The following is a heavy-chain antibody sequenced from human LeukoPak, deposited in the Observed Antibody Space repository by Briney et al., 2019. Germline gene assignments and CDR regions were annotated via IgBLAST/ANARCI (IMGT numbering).Heavy chain of an antibody. CDR1: GFTFSFYS. CDR2: IRSSGTYI. V-gene: IGHV3-21*01. D-gene: IGHD2-2*01. CDR3: VRDQQPEVPTSDSSPSA. Sequence: PGGSLRLSCAASGFTFSFYSMHWVRQAPGKGLEWVSCIRSSGTYIYYADSVKGRFIISRDNDKNSLHLQMNILRADDTAVYYCVRDQQPEVPTSDSSPSAWGQGTLVTVSS. J-gene: IGHJ5*02.